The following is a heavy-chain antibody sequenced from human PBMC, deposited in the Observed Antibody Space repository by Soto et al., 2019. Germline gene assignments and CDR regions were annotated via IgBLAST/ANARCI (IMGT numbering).Heavy chain of an antibody. Sequence: SETLSLTCTVSGGSISSYYWSWVRQPPGKGLEWIGEIYHSGSTNYNPSLKSRVTISVDESKNQFSLKLSSVTAADTAIYYCVRSVILSGGSYKGLIRLHYFDTWGPGTLVTVSS. J-gene: IGHJ4*02. D-gene: IGHD3-3*01. CDR2: IYHSGST. CDR3: VRSVILSGGSYKGLIRLHYFDT. V-gene: IGHV4-4*02. CDR1: GGSISSYY.